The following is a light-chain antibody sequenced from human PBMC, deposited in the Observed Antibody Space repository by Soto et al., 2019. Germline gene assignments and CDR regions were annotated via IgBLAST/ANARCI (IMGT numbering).Light chain of an antibody. CDR1: QSVSSSY. Sequence: EIVLTQSPGTLSLSPGERATLSCRASQSVSSSYLAWYQQKPGQAPRHLIYGASSRATGIPDRFSGSGSGTDFTLTISRLEPEDFAVYYCQQYGRSPGYTFGQGTKLEIK. CDR2: GAS. CDR3: QQYGRSPGYT. J-gene: IGKJ2*01. V-gene: IGKV3-20*01.